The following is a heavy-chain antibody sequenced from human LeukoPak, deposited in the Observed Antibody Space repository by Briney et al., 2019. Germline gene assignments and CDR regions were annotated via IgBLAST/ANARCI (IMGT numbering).Heavy chain of an antibody. V-gene: IGHV4-34*01. CDR1: GGSFSGYY. CDR3: ARGPPTRRHKRNGRDYYYSSMDV. CDR2: INHSGST. J-gene: IGHJ6*03. D-gene: IGHD2-8*01. Sequence: SETLSLTCAVYGGSFSGYYWSWIRQPPGKGLEWIGEINHSGSTNYNPSLKSRVTISADTSKNQFSLKLSSVTAADPAVYYCARGPPTRRHKRNGRDYYYSSMDVWGKGTTVTVSS.